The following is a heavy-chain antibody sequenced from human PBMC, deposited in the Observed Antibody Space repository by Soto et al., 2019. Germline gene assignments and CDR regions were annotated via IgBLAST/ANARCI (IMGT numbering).Heavy chain of an antibody. CDR2: VYYTGTT. J-gene: IGHJ5*02. CDR1: GGSMNIGIHS. Sequence: SETLSLTCSVSGGSMNIGIHSWNWIRQSAGKGLEWIGFVYYTGTTYYNPALSSRVTISVDRAKSQFSLQLRSVTAADTAVDLCDRGLFGYDERIYASPDNWFDPWSQGTLVTVSS. D-gene: IGHD3-22*01. CDR3: DRGLFGYDERIYASPDNWFDP. V-gene: IGHV4-30-2*06.